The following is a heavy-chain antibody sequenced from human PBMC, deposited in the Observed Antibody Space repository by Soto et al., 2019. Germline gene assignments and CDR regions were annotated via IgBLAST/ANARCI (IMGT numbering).Heavy chain of an antibody. CDR2: ISSSGST. CDR3: ATYDSSDDYSRSPIGWFDP. D-gene: IGHD3-22*01. CDR1: GGSISSGGYY. V-gene: IGHV4-31*03. Sequence: SETLSLTCTVSGGSISSGGYYWSWSRQHPGKGLEWIGYISSSGSTYYNPSLKSRVTISVDTSKNQFSLKLSSVTAADTAVYYCATYDSSDDYSRSPIGWFDPRGPGTLVTVSS. J-gene: IGHJ5*02.